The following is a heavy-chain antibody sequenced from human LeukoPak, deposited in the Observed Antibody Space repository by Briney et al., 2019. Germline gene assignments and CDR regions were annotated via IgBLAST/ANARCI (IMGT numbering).Heavy chain of an antibody. D-gene: IGHD1-1*01. V-gene: IGHV3-9*03. J-gene: IGHJ4*02. Sequence: SLTLSCAPSGFTFDAYAMHWARHAPGKGLEWVSGISWSRGNIDYADSVKGRFTISRDTAKNSLYLQMNSLRAEDMALYYCAKGYGSNNWNYFDYWGQGTLVTVSS. CDR2: ISWSRGNI. CDR3: AKGYGSNNWNYFDY. CDR1: GFTFDAYA.